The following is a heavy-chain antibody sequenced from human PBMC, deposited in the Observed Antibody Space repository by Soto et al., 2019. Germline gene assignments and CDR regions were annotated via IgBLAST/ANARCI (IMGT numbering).Heavy chain of an antibody. CDR1: GFTFSNYG. V-gene: IGHV3-33*01. J-gene: IGHJ4*02. CDR3: ATDQGTY. Sequence: QVQLVESGGGVVQPGRSLRLSCAASGFTFSNYGMHWVRQAPGKGLEWVAIIWYDGSNKYYADSVKGRFTISRDNSKNTLYLQMNSLRAEDTTVYYCATDQGTYWGQGSLVTVSS. CDR2: IWYDGSNK.